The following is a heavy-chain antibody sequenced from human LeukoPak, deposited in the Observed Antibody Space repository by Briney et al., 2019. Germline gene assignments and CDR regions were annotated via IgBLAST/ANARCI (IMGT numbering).Heavy chain of an antibody. CDR1: GGSISSGDYY. D-gene: IGHD1-20*01. CDR3: ARANRGITGTTLHYFDY. J-gene: IGHJ4*02. CDR2: IYYSGST. Sequence: SSQTLSLTCTVSGGSISSGDYYWSWIRQPPGKGLEWIVYIYYSGSTYYNPSLKSRVTISVDTSKNQFSLKLSSVTAADTAVYYCARANRGITGTTLHYFDYWGQGTLVTVSS. V-gene: IGHV4-30-4*08.